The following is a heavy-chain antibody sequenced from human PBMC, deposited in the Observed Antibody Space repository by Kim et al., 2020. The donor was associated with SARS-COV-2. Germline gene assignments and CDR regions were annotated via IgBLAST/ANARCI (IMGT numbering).Heavy chain of an antibody. Sequence: GGSLRLSCAASGFTFSNAWMSWVRQAPGKGLEWVCRIKRKSDGGTTDYAASVKDRFTIPRDDSENTVYLQMNSLETEDTALYDCTTYEYWGQGTLVTVSS. J-gene: IGHJ4*02. CDR1: GFTFSNAW. CDR3: TTYEY. V-gene: IGHV3-15*05. CDR2: IKRKSDGGTT.